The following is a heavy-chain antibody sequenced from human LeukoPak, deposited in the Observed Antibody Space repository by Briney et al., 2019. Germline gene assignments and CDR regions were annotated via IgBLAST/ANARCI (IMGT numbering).Heavy chain of an antibody. Sequence: PSETLSLTCTVSGGSISSSSYYWGWIRQPPGKGLEWIGSIYYSGSTYYNPSLKSRVTISVDTSKNQFSLKLSSVTAADTAVYYCARGGLRFLEWLPTYYYYYYMDVWGKGTTVTVSS. J-gene: IGHJ6*03. CDR3: ARGGLRFLEWLPTYYYYYYMDV. CDR1: GGSISSSSYY. D-gene: IGHD3-3*01. V-gene: IGHV4-39*07. CDR2: IYYSGST.